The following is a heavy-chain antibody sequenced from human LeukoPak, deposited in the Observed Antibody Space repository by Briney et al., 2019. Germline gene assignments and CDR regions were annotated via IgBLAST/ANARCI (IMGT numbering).Heavy chain of an antibody. CDR1: GGSFSGYY. CDR3: ARGHYYDSSGYNGY. Sequence: SETLSLTCVVYGGSFSGYYWSWIRQPPGKGLEWIGEINHSGSTNYNPSLKSRVTISVDTSKNQFSLKLSSVTAADTAVYYCARGHYYDSSGYNGYWGQGTLVTVSS. J-gene: IGHJ4*02. V-gene: IGHV4-34*01. D-gene: IGHD3-22*01. CDR2: INHSGST.